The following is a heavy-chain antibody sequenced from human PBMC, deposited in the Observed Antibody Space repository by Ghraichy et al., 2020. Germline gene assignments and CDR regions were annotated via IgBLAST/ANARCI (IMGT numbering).Heavy chain of an antibody. CDR1: GGSISSYF. V-gene: IGHV4-4*07. Sequence: SETLSLTCTVSGGSISSYFWTWIRQPAGKGLEWIGRIYSITNTNYNPSLKSRVTMSLDTSKNRLSLKLTSVTAADTAVYYCAREGGYSYAQSPNYFDTWGRGTLVTVSP. D-gene: IGHD5-18*01. J-gene: IGHJ4*02. CDR3: AREGGYSYAQSPNYFDT. CDR2: IYSITNT.